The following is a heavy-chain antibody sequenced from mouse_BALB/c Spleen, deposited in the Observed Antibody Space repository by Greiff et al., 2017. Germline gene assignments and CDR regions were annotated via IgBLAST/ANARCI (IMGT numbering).Heavy chain of an antibody. J-gene: IGHJ4*01. Sequence: VQLQQSGAELAKPGASVKMSCKASGYTFTSYWMHWVKQRPGQGLEWIGYINPSTGYTEYNQKFKDKATLTADKSSSTAYMQLSSLTSEDSAVYYCARYYRYDASYAMDYWGQGTSVTVSA. CDR3: ARYYRYDASYAMDY. CDR2: INPSTGYT. V-gene: IGHV1-7*01. D-gene: IGHD2-14*01. CDR1: GYTFTSYW.